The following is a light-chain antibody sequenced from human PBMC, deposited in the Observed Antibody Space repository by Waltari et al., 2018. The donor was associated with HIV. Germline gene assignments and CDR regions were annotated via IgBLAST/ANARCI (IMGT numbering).Light chain of an antibody. CDR1: DSDFGLYNF. Sequence: SVSGLPGQSTTISCTGDDSDFGLYNFVSWYQQHSGKPPKLILYDVDSRASGVSDRFSGSMSGNTASLTISALRAEDEAHYYCASFTADNTVMFGGGTEVTVL. CDR3: ASFTADNTVM. J-gene: IGLJ3*02. CDR2: DVD. V-gene: IGLV2-14*03.